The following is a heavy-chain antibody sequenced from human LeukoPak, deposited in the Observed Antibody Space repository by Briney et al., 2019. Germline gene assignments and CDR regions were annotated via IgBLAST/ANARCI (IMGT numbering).Heavy chain of an antibody. V-gene: IGHV3-23*01. Sequence: GGSLRLSCAASGFIFSNSAMSWVRQAPGEGLKWVSGISGGGGSTYYADSVKGRFTISRDNSNNTLFLQMNSLRAEDTAVYYCAKVRTGHYFDYWGQGTLVTVSS. D-gene: IGHD1-1*01. CDR1: GFIFSNSA. CDR3: AKVRTGHYFDY. CDR2: ISGGGGST. J-gene: IGHJ4*02.